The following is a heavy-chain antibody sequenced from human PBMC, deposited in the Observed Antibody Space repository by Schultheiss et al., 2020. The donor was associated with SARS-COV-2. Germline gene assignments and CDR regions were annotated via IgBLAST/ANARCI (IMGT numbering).Heavy chain of an antibody. D-gene: IGHD5-18*01. CDR2: IIPIFGTA. CDR1: GGTFSSYA. V-gene: IGHV1-69*05. Sequence: SVKVSCKASGGTFSSYAISWVRQAPGQGLEWMGGIIPIFGTANYAQKFQGRVTMTTDTSTTTAYMELSSLRSEDTAVYYCARMGYTEGWFDPWGQGILVTVSS. J-gene: IGHJ5*02. CDR3: ARMGYTEGWFDP.